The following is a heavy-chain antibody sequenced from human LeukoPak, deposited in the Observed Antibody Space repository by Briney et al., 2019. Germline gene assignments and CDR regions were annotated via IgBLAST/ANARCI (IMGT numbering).Heavy chain of an antibody. V-gene: IGHV4-30-4*08. CDR3: ARSHSSSWYGGFDY. D-gene: IGHD6-13*01. CDR1: GGSISSVDYY. Sequence: SETLSLTCTVSGGSISSVDYYWSWIRQPPGKGLEWIGNIYYSGSTYYNPSLESRLTISVDTSKNQFSLKLRSVTAADTAVYYCARSHSSSWYGGFDYWGQGILVTVSS. J-gene: IGHJ4*02. CDR2: IYYSGST.